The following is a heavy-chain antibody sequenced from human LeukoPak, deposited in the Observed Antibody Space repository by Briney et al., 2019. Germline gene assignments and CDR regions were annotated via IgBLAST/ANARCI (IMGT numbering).Heavy chain of an antibody. CDR1: VYTFTGYF. CDR3: ARDLATSANWELDY. Sequence: ASVKVSCKACVYTFTGYFIHWVRQAPGQGLEWMGRINSNSGVTTYALSFQGRVTMTRDTSINTAYMELSSLRSDDTAVYYCARDLATSANWELDYWGQGTLITVSS. D-gene: IGHD6-25*01. V-gene: IGHV1-2*02. CDR2: INSNSGVT. J-gene: IGHJ4*02.